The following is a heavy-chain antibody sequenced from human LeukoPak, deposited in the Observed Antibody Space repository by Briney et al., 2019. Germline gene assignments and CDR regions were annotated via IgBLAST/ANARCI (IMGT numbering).Heavy chain of an antibody. J-gene: IGHJ4*02. D-gene: IGHD6-25*01. CDR3: ARGRRFSV. V-gene: IGHV4-61*02. CDR1: GGSISSGNYY. CDR2: IYSSGST. Sequence: SETLSLTCTVSGGSISSGNYYWSWIRQPAGKGLEWIGRIYSSGSTNYNPSLKSRVTISVDTSKNQFSLKLSSVTAADTAVYYCARGRRFSVWGQGTLVTVSS.